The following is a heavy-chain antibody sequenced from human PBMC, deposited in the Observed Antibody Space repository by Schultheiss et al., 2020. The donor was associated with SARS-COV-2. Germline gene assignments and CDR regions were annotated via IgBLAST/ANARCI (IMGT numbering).Heavy chain of an antibody. V-gene: IGHV3-33*08. CDR2: IWYDGSNK. Sequence: GGSLRLSCAASGFTFSSYAMHWVRQAPGKGLEWVAVIWYDGSNKYYADSVKGRFTISRDNFKNTLYLQMNSLRAEDTAVYYCARVGCTNGVCYFIDYWGQGTLVTVSS. J-gene: IGHJ4*02. D-gene: IGHD2-8*01. CDR3: ARVGCTNGVCYFIDY. CDR1: GFTFSSYA.